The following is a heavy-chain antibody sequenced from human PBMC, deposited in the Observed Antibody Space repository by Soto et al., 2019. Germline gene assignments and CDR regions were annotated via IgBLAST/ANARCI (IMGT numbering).Heavy chain of an antibody. D-gene: IGHD6-19*01. J-gene: IGHJ6*02. CDR2: ISAYNGNT. Sequence: QVQLVQSGAEVKKPGASVKVSCKASGYTFTSYGISWVRQAPGQGLEWMGWISAYNGNTNYAQKLQGRVTMTTDTSTSTAYMELRSLRSDDTAVYYCARDGIAVAGTWRLGPNTTGGRGGMDVWGQGPTVTVSS. V-gene: IGHV1-18*04. CDR1: GYTFTSYG. CDR3: ARDGIAVAGTWRLGPNTTGGRGGMDV.